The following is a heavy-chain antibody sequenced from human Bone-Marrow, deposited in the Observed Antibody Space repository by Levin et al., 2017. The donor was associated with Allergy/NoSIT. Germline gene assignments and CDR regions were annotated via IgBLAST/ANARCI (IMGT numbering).Heavy chain of an antibody. V-gene: IGHV4-59*01. CDR2: IYHSGST. CDR3: ARGIGYGHEFDY. Sequence: GSLRLSCTVSGGSISSYYWNWIRQPPGKGLEWIGYIYHSGSTNYNPSLKSRVTISVDTSKNQYSLRLSSVTAADTALYYCARGIGYGHEFDYWGQGTLVTVSS. D-gene: IGHD5-18*01. CDR1: GGSISSYY. J-gene: IGHJ4*02.